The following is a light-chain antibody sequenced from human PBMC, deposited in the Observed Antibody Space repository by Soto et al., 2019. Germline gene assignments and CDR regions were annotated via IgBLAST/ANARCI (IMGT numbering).Light chain of an antibody. J-gene: IGKJ1*01. CDR1: QSINSY. Sequence: DIQMTQSPSSLSASVGDRATITCRASQSINSYLNWYKQKPGKAPKLLIYAASSLQSGVPSRFSGSGSGTDFTLTSISLQPVDFATYYCQQSYSTPRTFGQGTKVEIK. V-gene: IGKV1-39*01. CDR3: QQSYSTPRT. CDR2: AAS.